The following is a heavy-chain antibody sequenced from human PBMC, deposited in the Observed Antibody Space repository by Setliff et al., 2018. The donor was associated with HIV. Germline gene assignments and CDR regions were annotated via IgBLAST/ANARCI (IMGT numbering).Heavy chain of an antibody. CDR2: VSSRGDT. J-gene: IGHJ1*01. D-gene: IGHD3-9*01. CDR3: ARAAAGNTGPFDL. CDR1: DSGTYY. V-gene: IGHV4-4*07. Sequence: SETLSLTCTDSDSGTYYWSWIRQPAGKGLEWIGRVSSRGDTNYNPSLKSRVTMSVDTSKNQFSLKLTSVTASDTAVYYCARAAAGNTGPFDLWGQGSPVTVSS.